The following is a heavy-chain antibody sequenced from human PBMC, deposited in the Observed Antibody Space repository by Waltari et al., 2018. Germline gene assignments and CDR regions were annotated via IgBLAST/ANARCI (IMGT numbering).Heavy chain of an antibody. Sequence: QVQLVQSGAEVKKPGSSVTVSCKASGGTFSSYAITWVRPAPGQGLEGIGGTIPIFGTANYAQKFQGRVTITADKSTSTAYMELSSLRSEDTAVYYCARDEFEYSSSSPFDYWGQGTLVTVSS. CDR1: GGTFSSYA. V-gene: IGHV1-69*14. D-gene: IGHD6-6*01. CDR3: ARDEFEYSSSSPFDY. J-gene: IGHJ4*02. CDR2: TIPIFGTA.